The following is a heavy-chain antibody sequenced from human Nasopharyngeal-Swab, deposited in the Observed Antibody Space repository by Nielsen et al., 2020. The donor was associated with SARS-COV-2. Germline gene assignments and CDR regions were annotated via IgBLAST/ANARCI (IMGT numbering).Heavy chain of an antibody. D-gene: IGHD3-10*01. CDR2: INPSGGST. V-gene: IGHV1-46*01. CDR1: GYTFTSYY. Sequence: ASVKVSCKASGYTFTSYYMHWVRQAPGQGLGWMGIINPSGGSTSYAQKFQGGVTITRDTSTSTVYMELSNLRSEDTAVYYCARDRGRGVIITNPMYYFDYWGQGTLVTVSS. J-gene: IGHJ4*02. CDR3: ARDRGRGVIITNPMYYFDY.